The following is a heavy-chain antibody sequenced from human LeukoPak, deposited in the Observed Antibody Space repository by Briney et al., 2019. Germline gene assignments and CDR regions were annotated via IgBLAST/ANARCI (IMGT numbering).Heavy chain of an antibody. V-gene: IGHV3-21*01. J-gene: IGHJ4*02. CDR2: ISSSSSYI. Sequence: GGSLRLSCAASGSTFSSYSMNWVRQAPGKGLEWVSSISSSSSYIHYADSVKGRFTISRDNAKNSLYLQMNSLRAEDTAVYYCARASGSYHRIDYWGQGTLVTVSS. CDR3: ARASGSYHRIDY. D-gene: IGHD1-26*01. CDR1: GSTFSSYS.